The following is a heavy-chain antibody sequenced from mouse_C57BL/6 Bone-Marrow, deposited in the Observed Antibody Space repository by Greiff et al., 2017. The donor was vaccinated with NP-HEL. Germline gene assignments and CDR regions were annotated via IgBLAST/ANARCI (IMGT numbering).Heavy chain of an antibody. J-gene: IGHJ3*01. CDR3: TTGSSGYDAWFAY. CDR1: GFNIKDDY. Sequence: VQLQQSGAELVRPGASVKLSCTASGFNIKDDYMHWVKQRPEQGLEWIGWIDPENGDTEYASKFQGKATITADTSSNTAYLQLSSLTSEDTAVYYCTTGSSGYDAWFAYWGQGTLVTVSA. CDR2: IDPENGDT. V-gene: IGHV14-4*01. D-gene: IGHD3-2*02.